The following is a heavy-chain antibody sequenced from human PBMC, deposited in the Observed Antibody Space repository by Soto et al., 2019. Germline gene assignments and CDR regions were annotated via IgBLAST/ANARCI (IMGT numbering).Heavy chain of an antibody. Sequence: SETLSLTCAVSGYSISSSNWWGWIRQPPGKGLEWIGCVYYSGNTYYNPSLKSRDTMSVDTSKNQFSLKLSTVTAVDTAIYYCARGRAYYYGSGSYRPVWFDPWG. D-gene: IGHD3-10*01. CDR1: GYSISSSNW. CDR2: VYYSGNT. V-gene: IGHV4-28*03. CDR3: ARGRAYYYGSGSYRPVWFDP. J-gene: IGHJ5*02.